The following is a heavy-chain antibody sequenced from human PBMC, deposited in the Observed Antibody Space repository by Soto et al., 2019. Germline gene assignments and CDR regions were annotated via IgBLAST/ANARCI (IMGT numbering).Heavy chain of an antibody. CDR1: GFTFSSYS. J-gene: IGHJ4*02. CDR3: ASEAGDFDY. Sequence: EVQLVESGGGLVKPGGSLRLSCAASGFTFSSYSMNWVRQAPGKGLEWVSSISSSSSYIYYADSVKGRFTISRDNAKNPLSLQMNSLRAEDTAVYYCASEAGDFDYWGQGTLVTVSS. D-gene: IGHD6-19*01. CDR2: ISSSSSYI. V-gene: IGHV3-21*01.